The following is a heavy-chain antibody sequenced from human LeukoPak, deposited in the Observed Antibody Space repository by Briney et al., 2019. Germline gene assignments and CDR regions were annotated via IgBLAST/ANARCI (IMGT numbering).Heavy chain of an antibody. D-gene: IGHD4-17*01. CDR1: GGSISSYY. CDR2: IYYSGST. CDR3: ASFYGDYYSDY. V-gene: IGHV4-59*08. Sequence: SETLSLTCTVSGGSISSYYWSWIRQPPGKGLEWIGYIYYSGSTNYNPSLKSRVTISVDTSKNQFSLKLSSVTAADTAVYYCASFYGDYYSDYWGQGTLVTVSS. J-gene: IGHJ4*02.